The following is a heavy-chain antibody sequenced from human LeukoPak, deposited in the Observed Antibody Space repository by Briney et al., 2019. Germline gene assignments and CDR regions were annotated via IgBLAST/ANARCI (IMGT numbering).Heavy chain of an antibody. CDR1: GFTFSSYA. CDR2: ISSNGDNT. V-gene: IGHV3-64*01. Sequence: GGSLRLSCAASGFTFSSYAMHWVRQAPGKGLEYVSAISSNGDNTYYANSGKGRFTISKDNSKNTLYLQMASLRGEDTAVYYCARAPREGFSGSYHDYWGQGTLVTVSS. J-gene: IGHJ4*02. CDR3: ARAPREGFSGSYHDY. D-gene: IGHD1-26*01.